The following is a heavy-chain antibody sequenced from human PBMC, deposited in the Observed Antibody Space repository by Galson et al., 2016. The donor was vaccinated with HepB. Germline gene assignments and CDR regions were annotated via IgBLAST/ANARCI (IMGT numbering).Heavy chain of an antibody. CDR1: GYTFKNYY. CDR2: IILSSGST. D-gene: IGHD3-16*01. Sequence: KVSCKASGYTFKNYYIHWVRQAPGQGLEWMGRIILSSGSTIRAQRFQNRITMTGDTSTSTVYMELSSLRSEDTAIYYCARDGSHHDLDYWGQGTPVTVSS. CDR3: ARDGSHHDLDY. J-gene: IGHJ4*02. V-gene: IGHV1-46*02.